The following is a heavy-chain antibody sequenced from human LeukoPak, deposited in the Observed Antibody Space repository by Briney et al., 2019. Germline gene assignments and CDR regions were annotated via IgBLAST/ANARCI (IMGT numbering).Heavy chain of an antibody. CDR2: INPNTGGT. V-gene: IGHV1-2*06. Sequence: ASVKVSCKTSGYTFSVYYIQWVRQAPGLGLEWMGRINPNTGGTNYAQKFQGRVTMTRDTSISTAYMEVTRLKSDDTAIYYCARDLGFDSWGQGTLVTVSS. J-gene: IGHJ4*02. CDR1: GYTFSVYY. D-gene: IGHD3-16*01. CDR3: ARDLGFDS.